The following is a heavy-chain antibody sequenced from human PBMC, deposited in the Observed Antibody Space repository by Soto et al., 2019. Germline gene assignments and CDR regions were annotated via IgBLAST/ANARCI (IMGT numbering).Heavy chain of an antibody. CDR2: IYPGDSDT. J-gene: IGHJ6*02. V-gene: IGHV5-51*01. CDR1: GYSFTSYW. Sequence: GESLKISCKGSGYSFTSYWIGWVRQIPWKGLEWMGIIYPGDSDTRYSPSFQGQVTISADKSISTAYLQWSSLKASDTAMYYCARVKMDYYGSGNLYYYYYGMDVWGQGTTVTVSS. CDR3: ARVKMDYYGSGNLYYYYYGMDV. D-gene: IGHD3-10*01.